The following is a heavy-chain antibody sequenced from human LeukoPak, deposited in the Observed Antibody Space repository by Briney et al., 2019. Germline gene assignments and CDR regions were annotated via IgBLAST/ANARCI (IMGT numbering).Heavy chain of an antibody. CDR2: ISSSSSYI. Sequence: PGGSLRLSCAASGFTFSTYGMHWVRQAPGKGLEWVSSISSSSSYIYYADSVKGRFTISRDNAKNSLYLQMNSLRAEDTAVYYCASRQGGYYYYDSSGDDDAFDIWGQGTMVTVSS. V-gene: IGHV3-21*01. D-gene: IGHD3-22*01. J-gene: IGHJ3*02. CDR1: GFTFSTYG. CDR3: ASRQGGYYYYDSSGDDDAFDI.